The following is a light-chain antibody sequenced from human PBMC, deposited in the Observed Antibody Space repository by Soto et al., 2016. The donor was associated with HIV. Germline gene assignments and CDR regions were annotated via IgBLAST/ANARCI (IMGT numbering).Light chain of an antibody. CDR1: KLGDKY. V-gene: IGLV3-1*01. CDR3: QAWDAVTGV. CDR2: QDK. J-gene: IGLJ3*02. Sequence: SYELTQPPSVSVSPGQTASITCSGDKLGDKYACWYQQKPGQSPVLVIYQDKRRPSGIPERFSGSNSGNTATLTISGTQATDEADYYCQAWDAVTGVFGGGTKLTVL.